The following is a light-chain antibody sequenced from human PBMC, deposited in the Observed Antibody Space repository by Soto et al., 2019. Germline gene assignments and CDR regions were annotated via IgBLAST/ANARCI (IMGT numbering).Light chain of an antibody. CDR3: QQRSNWPSIT. V-gene: IGKV3-11*01. J-gene: IGKJ5*01. CDR1: QSVSSN. Sequence: EIVLTQSPVTLSLSPGERATLSCRASQSVSSNLAWYQQKPGQAPRLLIYDASNRATGIPARFSGSGSGTDFTLTISSLEPEDFAVYYCQQRSNWPSITFGQGTRLEIK. CDR2: DAS.